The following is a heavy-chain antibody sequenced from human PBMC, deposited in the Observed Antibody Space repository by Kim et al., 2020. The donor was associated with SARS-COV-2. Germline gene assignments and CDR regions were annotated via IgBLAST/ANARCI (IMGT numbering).Heavy chain of an antibody. V-gene: IGHV3-15*01. CDR3: TTSPYYYDSSGYFDY. CDR2: IKSKTDGGTT. Sequence: GGSLRLSCAASGFTFSNAWMSWVRQAPGKGLEWVGRIKSKTDGGTTDYAAPVKGRFTISRDDSKNTLYLQMNSLKTEDTAVYYCTTSPYYYDSSGYFDYWGQGTLVTVSS. D-gene: IGHD3-22*01. J-gene: IGHJ4*02. CDR1: GFTFSNAW.